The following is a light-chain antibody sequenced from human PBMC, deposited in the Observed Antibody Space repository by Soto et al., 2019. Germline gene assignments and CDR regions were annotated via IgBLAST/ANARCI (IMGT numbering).Light chain of an antibody. CDR1: QSIGSN. CDR2: DAS. Sequence: EVVMTQSSATPSVSPGERAPPSCRARQSIGSNLAWYQQKPGQPPRLLIYDASTRATDIPARFTGSGSGTEFTLTISSLQSADFAVYYCQQYNNWPPTWTFGQGTKVDIK. J-gene: IGKJ1*01. V-gene: IGKV3-15*01. CDR3: QQYNNWPPTWT.